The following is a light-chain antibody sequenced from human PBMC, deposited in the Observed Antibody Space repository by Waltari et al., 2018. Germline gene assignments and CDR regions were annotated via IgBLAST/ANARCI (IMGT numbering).Light chain of an antibody. J-gene: IGKJ4*01. V-gene: IGKV1-8*01. Sequence: AIRMTQSPSSLSASTGDRVTITCRASQGISSYLAWYQQKPGKAPKLLIYAASTLQSGVPSGFSGSGSGTDFTLTISCLQSEDFATYYCQQYYSYPPLTFGGGTKVEIK. CDR3: QQYYSYPPLT. CDR1: QGISSY. CDR2: AAS.